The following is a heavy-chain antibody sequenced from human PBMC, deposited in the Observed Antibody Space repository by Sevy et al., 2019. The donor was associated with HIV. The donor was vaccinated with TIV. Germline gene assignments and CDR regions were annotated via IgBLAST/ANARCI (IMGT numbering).Heavy chain of an antibody. D-gene: IGHD3-22*01. CDR2: IYSGANT. CDR3: VRDRITYYYDSSGYYTSGYGMDV. Sequence: GGSLRLSCAASGFNVSSNYMNWVRQAPGKGLEWVSVIYSGANTDYAGSVKGRFTISRETSKNTLYLQMNSLRDEDTAVYYCVRDRITYYYDSSGYYTSGYGMDVWGQGTTVTVSS. V-gene: IGHV3-53*01. J-gene: IGHJ6*02. CDR1: GFNVSSNY.